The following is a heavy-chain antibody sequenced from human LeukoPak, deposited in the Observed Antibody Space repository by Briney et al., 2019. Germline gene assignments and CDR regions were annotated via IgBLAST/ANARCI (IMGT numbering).Heavy chain of an antibody. CDR3: AQLGITMIGGV. CDR1: GFTFSSCS. D-gene: IGHD3-10*02. Sequence: GGSLRLSCAASGFTFSSCSMNWVREAPGKGLEWVSSISCSSYICYADSVKGRFTISRDNAKNSLYLQMNSLRAEDTAVYYCAQLGITMIGGVWGKGTTVTISS. J-gene: IGHJ6*04. V-gene: IGHV3-21*01. CDR2: ISCSSYI.